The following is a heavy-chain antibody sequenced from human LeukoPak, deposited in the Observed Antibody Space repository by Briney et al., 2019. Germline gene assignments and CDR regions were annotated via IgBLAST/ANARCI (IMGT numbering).Heavy chain of an antibody. Sequence: GGSLRLSCAASGFTFSGYWMHWVRQAPGKGLEWVSAINSAGSTYYGDSVRGRFTISRDNSKNVLHLQMNSLRAEDTALYYCAKDQNTVATAPFDYWGLGTLVTVSS. CDR2: INSAGST. CDR1: GFTFSGYW. CDR3: AKDQNTVATAPFDY. V-gene: IGHV3-53*01. D-gene: IGHD4-17*01. J-gene: IGHJ4*02.